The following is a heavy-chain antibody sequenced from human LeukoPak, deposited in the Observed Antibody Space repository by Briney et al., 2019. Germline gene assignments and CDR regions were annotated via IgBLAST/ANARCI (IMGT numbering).Heavy chain of an antibody. CDR3: ARVIAARPGDYFDY. Sequence: PGRSLRLSCAASGFTFSSYAMHWVRQAPGKGLEWVAVISYDGSNKYYADSVKGRFTISRDNSKNTLYLQMNSLRAEDTAAYYCARVIAARPGDYFDYWGQGSLVTVSS. V-gene: IGHV3-30*04. J-gene: IGHJ4*02. D-gene: IGHD6-6*01. CDR1: GFTFSSYA. CDR2: ISYDGSNK.